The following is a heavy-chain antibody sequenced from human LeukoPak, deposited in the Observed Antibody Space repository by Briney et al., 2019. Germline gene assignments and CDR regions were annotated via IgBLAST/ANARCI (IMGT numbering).Heavy chain of an antibody. J-gene: IGHJ4*02. CDR2: IYYSGSI. CDR3: ARGGGGYTLYSFDY. V-gene: IGHV4-61*05. Sequence: SETLSLTCTVSGGSISSSSYYWGWIRQPPGKGLEWIGYIYYSGSINYNPSLKSRVTISVDTSKNQFSLKLNSVTAADTALYYCARGGGGYTLYSFDYWGQGALVTVSS. D-gene: IGHD3-22*01. CDR1: GGSISSSSYY.